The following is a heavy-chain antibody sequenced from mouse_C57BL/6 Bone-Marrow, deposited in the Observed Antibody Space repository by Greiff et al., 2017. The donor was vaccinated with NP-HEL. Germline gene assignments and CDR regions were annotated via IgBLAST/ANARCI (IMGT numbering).Heavy chain of an antibody. CDR1: GYTFTSYW. CDR2: IDPNSGGT. D-gene: IGHD2-10*02. CDR3: ARDRYGNWMDY. J-gene: IGHJ4*01. V-gene: IGHV1-72*01. Sequence: QVQLKQPGAELVKPGASVKLSCKASGYTFTSYWMHWVKQRPGRGLEWIGRIDPNSGGTKYNEKFKSKATLTVDKPSSTAYMQLSSLTSEDSAVYYCARDRYGNWMDYWGQGTSVTVSS.